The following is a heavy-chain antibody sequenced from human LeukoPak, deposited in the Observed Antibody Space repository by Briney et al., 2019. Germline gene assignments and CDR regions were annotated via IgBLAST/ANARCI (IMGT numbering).Heavy chain of an antibody. CDR1: GGSISSYY. CDR2: IYYSGST. V-gene: IGHV4-59*01. D-gene: IGHD2-2*01. CDR3: ARGPKYQLLQGWFDP. Sequence: SETLSLTCTVSGGSISSYYWSWIRQPPGKGLEWIGYIYYSGSTNYNPSLKSRVTISVDTSKNQFSLKLSSVTAADTAVYYCARGPKYQLLQGWFDPWGQGTLVTVSS. J-gene: IGHJ5*02.